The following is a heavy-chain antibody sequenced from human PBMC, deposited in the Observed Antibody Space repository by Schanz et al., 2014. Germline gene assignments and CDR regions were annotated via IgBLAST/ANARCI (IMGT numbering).Heavy chain of an antibody. J-gene: IGHJ4*02. V-gene: IGHV3-20*04. CDR1: GFTFSTTW. Sequence: EVQLVESGGGLIKPGGSLRLSCLASGFTFSTTWMNWVRQAPGKGLEWVSGINWNGGSTGYADSVKGRFTISRDNAKNSLYLQMNSLTAEDTAVYYCARGVRIDYWGQGTLVTVSS. CDR3: ARGVRIDY. D-gene: IGHD3-3*01. CDR2: INWNGGST.